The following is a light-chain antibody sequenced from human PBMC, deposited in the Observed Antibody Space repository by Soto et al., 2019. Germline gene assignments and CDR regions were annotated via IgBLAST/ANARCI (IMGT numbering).Light chain of an antibody. J-gene: IGKJ2*01. CDR2: WAS. CDR1: QSVLYSSNNKNY. Sequence: DIVMTQSPDSLAVSLGERATINCKSSQSVLYSSNNKNYLAWYQQKPGQPPKMLILWASTRESGVPDRFSGSGSGTDFTLTISSLQAEDAAVYYCQHFFSPPFPFGQGTKLEIK. CDR3: QHFFSPPFP. V-gene: IGKV4-1*01.